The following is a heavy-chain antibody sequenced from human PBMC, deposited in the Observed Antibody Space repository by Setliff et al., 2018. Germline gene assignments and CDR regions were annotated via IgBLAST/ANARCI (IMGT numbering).Heavy chain of an antibody. CDR1: GYSISSGYY. Sequence: SETLSLTCTVSGYSISSGYYWGWIRQPPGKGLEWIGSIYYSGSTYYNPSLKSRVTISVDTSKNQFSLKLSSVTAADTAVYYCARGTTGAFDIWGQGTMVTVSS. J-gene: IGHJ3*02. CDR3: ARGTTGAFDI. CDR2: IYYSGST. D-gene: IGHD1-1*01. V-gene: IGHV4-38-2*02.